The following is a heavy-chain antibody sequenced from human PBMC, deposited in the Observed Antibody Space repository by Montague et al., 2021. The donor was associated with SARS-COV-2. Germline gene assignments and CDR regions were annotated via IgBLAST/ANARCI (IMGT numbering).Heavy chain of an antibody. V-gene: IGHV3-23*03. CDR3: AKGLGARDLYYLDS. D-gene: IGHD3/OR15-3a*01. Sequence: SLRLSCAASGFTFSSYVMSWVRQTPGKGLEWVALIYKGGSSRYYADSVKGRFTISRDNSKNTLFLQMNSLRADDTAVYYCAKGLGARDLYYLDSWGQGTLVTVSS. CDR2: IYKGGSSR. CDR1: GFTFSSYV. J-gene: IGHJ4*02.